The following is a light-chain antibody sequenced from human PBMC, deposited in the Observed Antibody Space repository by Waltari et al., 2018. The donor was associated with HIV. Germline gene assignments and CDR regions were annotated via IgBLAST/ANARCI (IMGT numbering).Light chain of an antibody. V-gene: IGLV1-47*01. CDR2: RDN. CDR3: AAWDDILSGWV. CDR1: SANVGNT. Sequence: QSVLTQPPSASGTPGQGVTISCSGSSANVGNTVYWYQQLPGTAPKVLIYRDNQRPSGVPDRFSGSRSGTSASLDVSGLRSEDEANYFCAAWDDILSGWVFGGGTKLTVL. J-gene: IGLJ3*02.